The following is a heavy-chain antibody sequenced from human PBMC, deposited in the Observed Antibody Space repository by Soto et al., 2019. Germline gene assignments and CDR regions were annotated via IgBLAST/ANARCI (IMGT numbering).Heavy chain of an antibody. CDR1: GFTFSSYA. CDR3: AKDLFGVLIMDYFDY. V-gene: IGHV3-23*01. D-gene: IGHD3-3*01. CDR2: ISGSGGST. J-gene: IGHJ4*02. Sequence: EVQLLESGGGLVQPGGSLRLSCAASGFTFSSYAMSWVRQAPGKGLEWVAAISGSGGSTYYADSVKGRFTISRDNSKNTRYLQMNSLRAEDTAVYYCAKDLFGVLIMDYFDYWGQGTLVTVSS.